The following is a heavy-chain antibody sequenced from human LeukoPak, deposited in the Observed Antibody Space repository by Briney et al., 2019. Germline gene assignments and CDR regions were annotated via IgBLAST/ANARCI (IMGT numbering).Heavy chain of an antibody. D-gene: IGHD6-13*01. V-gene: IGHV3-23*01. CDR3: AKVGGIAARPGFGGYFDY. J-gene: IGHJ4*02. Sequence: GGSLRLPCAASGFTFSSYAMSWVRQAPGKGLEWISAIRGSGGSTYYADSVKGRFTISRDNSKNTLYLQMNSLRAEDTAVYYCAKVGGIAARPGFGGYFDYWGQGTLVTVSS. CDR2: IRGSGGST. CDR1: GFTFSSYA.